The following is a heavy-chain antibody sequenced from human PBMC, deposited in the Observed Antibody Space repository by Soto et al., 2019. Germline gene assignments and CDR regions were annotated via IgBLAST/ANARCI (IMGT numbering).Heavy chain of an antibody. CDR2: IWYDGSNK. Sequence: GESLRLSCAASGFTFSSYGMHWVRQAPGKGLEWVAVIWYDGSNKYYADSVKGRFTISRDNSKNTLYLQMNSLRAEDTAVYYCARDADAYYDYIWGSWDYYMDVWGKGTTVTVSS. J-gene: IGHJ6*03. CDR1: GFTFSSYG. V-gene: IGHV3-33*01. CDR3: ARDADAYYDYIWGSWDYYMDV. D-gene: IGHD3-16*01.